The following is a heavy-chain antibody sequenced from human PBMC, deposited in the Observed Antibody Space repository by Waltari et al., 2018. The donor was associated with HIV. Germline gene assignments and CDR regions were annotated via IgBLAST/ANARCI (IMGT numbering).Heavy chain of an antibody. Sequence: QVQLQQWGAGLLKPSETLSLTCSVYGGSFTNFYWNWIRQTPDEGLQWIGEINHGGGTNVNPYLKSRVIMSIDTSKYEISLNLTSVSVADTALYFCARRGSSASPLTLWGRGSRVTVSS. CDR1: GGSFTNFY. D-gene: IGHD3-10*01. CDR3: ARRGSSASPLTL. CDR2: INHGGGT. V-gene: IGHV4-34*01. J-gene: IGHJ4*02.